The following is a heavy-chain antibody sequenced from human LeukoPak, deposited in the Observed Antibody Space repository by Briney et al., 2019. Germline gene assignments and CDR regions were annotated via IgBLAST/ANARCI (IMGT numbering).Heavy chain of an antibody. CDR2: ISWNSGSI. V-gene: IGHV3-9*01. D-gene: IGHD6-13*01. CDR3: AKSRGGGIAAATAYFDY. J-gene: IGHJ4*02. Sequence: GRSLRLSCAASGFTFDDYAMHWVRQAPGKGLEWVSGISWNSGSIGYADSVKGRFTISRDNAKNSLYLQMNSLRAEDTALYYCAKSRGGGIAAATAYFDYWGQGTLVTVSS. CDR1: GFTFDDYA.